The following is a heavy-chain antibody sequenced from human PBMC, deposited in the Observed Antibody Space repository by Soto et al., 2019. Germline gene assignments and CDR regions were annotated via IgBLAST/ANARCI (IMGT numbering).Heavy chain of an antibody. CDR3: ARDSGSGWPNDAFDI. V-gene: IGHV1-18*04. J-gene: IGHJ3*02. CDR2: ISAYNGNT. Sequence: ASVKVSCKASGYTFTSYGTSWVRQAPGQGLEWMGWISAYNGNTNFAQKLQGRVTMTTDTSTSTAYMELGSLRSDDTAVYYCARDSGSGWPNDAFDIWGQGTMVTVSS. D-gene: IGHD6-19*01. CDR1: GYTFTSYG.